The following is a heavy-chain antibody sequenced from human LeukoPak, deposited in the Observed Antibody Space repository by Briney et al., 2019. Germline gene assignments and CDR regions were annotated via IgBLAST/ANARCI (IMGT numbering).Heavy chain of an antibody. Sequence: GASVKVSCMASGYTFTSYGISWVRQAPGQGLEWMGWISAYNGNTNYAQKLQGRVTMTTDTSTSTAYMELRSLRSDDTAVYYCARSGYCSSTSCYGLGRYYYYMDVWGKGTTVTVSS. CDR1: GYTFTSYG. J-gene: IGHJ6*03. CDR3: ARSGYCSSTSCYGLGRYYYYMDV. CDR2: ISAYNGNT. D-gene: IGHD2-2*01. V-gene: IGHV1-18*01.